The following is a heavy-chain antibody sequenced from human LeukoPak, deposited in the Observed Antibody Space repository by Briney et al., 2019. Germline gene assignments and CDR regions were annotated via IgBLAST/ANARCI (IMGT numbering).Heavy chain of an antibody. D-gene: IGHD1-1*01. CDR2: IHYSEST. CDR3: AGQAKYKYFGP. CDR1: GGSVISDTYY. J-gene: IGHJ5*02. V-gene: IGHV4-39*01. Sequence: SETLSLTCTVSGGSVISDTYYWGWIRQPPGKGLEWIGSIHYSESTYYTPSLKTRITMSVDTSKNQFSLKLRSVTAADTAVYFCAGQAKYKYFGPRGQGTLVTVSS.